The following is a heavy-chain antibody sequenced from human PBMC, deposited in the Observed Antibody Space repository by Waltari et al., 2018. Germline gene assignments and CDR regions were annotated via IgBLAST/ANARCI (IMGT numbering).Heavy chain of an antibody. J-gene: IGHJ4*02. CDR2: INPNSGGT. CDR3: AGGNAVLAVADFDY. D-gene: IGHD6-19*01. V-gene: IGHV1-2*02. Sequence: QVQLVQSGAEVQKPGASVKVSCKASGYTFTGYYMHWVRQAPGQGLEWMGCINPNSGGTNYAQKFQGRVTMTRDTSISTAYMELTRLRSDDTAVYYCAGGNAVLAVADFDYWGQGTQVTVSS. CDR1: GYTFTGYY.